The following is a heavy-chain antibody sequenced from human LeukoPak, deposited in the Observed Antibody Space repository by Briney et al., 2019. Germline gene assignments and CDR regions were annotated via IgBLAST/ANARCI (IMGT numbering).Heavy chain of an antibody. V-gene: IGHV1-46*01. D-gene: IGHD5-18*01. Sequence: ASVEVSCKASGYAFTSYYMHWVRQAPGQGLEWMGIINPSGGSTSYAQKFQGRVTMTRDTSTSTVYMELSSLRSEDTAVYYCAREGYSYGSHFDYWGQGTLVTVSS. J-gene: IGHJ4*02. CDR1: GYAFTSYY. CDR2: INPSGGST. CDR3: AREGYSYGSHFDY.